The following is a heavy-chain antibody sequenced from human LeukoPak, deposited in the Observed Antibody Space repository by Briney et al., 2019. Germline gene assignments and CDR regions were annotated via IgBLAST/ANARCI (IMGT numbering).Heavy chain of an antibody. D-gene: IGHD6-19*01. CDR1: GGTFSSYA. CDR3: AGMAGTDGTFGSPYYYYYMDV. J-gene: IGHJ6*03. Sequence: SVKVSCKASGGTFSSYAISWVRQAPGQGLEWMGGIIPIFGTANYAQKFQGRVTITADESTSTAYMELSSLRSEDTAVYYSAGMAGTDGTFGSPYYYYYMDVWGKGTTVTVSS. CDR2: IIPIFGTA. V-gene: IGHV1-69*13.